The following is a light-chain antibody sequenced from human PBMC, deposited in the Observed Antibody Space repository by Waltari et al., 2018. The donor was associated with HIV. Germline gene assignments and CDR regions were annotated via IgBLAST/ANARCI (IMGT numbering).Light chain of an antibody. CDR2: AAS. Sequence: IVMTQSPGTLYVSPGERAILSCRASQSVSSHLAWYQQRLGQAPRLLIYAASTRATGIPARFSASGSGTDFTLTISSLQSEDFAIYYCQQYNYWPRTFGQGTRVEIK. CDR1: QSVSSH. V-gene: IGKV3-15*01. CDR3: QQYNYWPRT. J-gene: IGKJ1*01.